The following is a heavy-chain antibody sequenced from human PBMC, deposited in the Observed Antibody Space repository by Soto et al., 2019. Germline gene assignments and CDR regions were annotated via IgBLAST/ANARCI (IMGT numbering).Heavy chain of an antibody. CDR1: GYIFTNYA. D-gene: IGHD2-15*01. Sequence: ASVKVSCKAFGYIFTNYAIHWVRQAPGQRLEWMGWIDAGNGNTKYSQKFQGRVTITRDTSASTAYMELSSLRSEDTAVYYCARDLGGWPDYWGQGTLVTVSS. CDR3: ARDLGGWPDY. CDR2: IDAGNGNT. V-gene: IGHV1-3*01. J-gene: IGHJ4*02.